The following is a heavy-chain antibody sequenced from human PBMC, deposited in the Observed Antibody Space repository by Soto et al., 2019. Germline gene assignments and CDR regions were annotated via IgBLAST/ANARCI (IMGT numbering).Heavy chain of an antibody. CDR2: VSHSGRT. D-gene: IGHD4-17*01. CDR3: ARLLGGYDDYGGWFAP. Sequence: QVQLQQSGPGLVKPSETLSLTCTISGGSISPYSWTWIRQSPGKGLEWIGYVSHSGRTFYTPSLKSRLTMSLDTSRSQFSLRLKSVSAADTAVYYCARLLGGYDDYGGWFAPWGQGTLVTVSS. J-gene: IGHJ5*02. CDR1: GGSISPYS. V-gene: IGHV4-59*01.